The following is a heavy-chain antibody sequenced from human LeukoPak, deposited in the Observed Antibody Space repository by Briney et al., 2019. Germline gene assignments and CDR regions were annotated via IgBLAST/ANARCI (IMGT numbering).Heavy chain of an antibody. CDR3: AGTHYYYDSSGYPHY. D-gene: IGHD3-22*01. Sequence: GGSLRLSCAASGFTFSSYAMHWVRQAPGKGLEWVAVISYDGSNKYYADSVKGRFTISRDNSKNTLYLQMNSLRAEDTAVYYCAGTHYYYDSSGYPHYWGQGTLVTVSS. CDR2: ISYDGSNK. CDR1: GFTFSSYA. J-gene: IGHJ4*02. V-gene: IGHV3-30-3*01.